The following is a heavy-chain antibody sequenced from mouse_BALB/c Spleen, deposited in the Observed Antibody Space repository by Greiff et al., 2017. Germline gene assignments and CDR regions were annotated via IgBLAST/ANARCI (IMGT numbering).Heavy chain of an antibody. Sequence: EVKLMESGAELVKPGASVKLSCTASGFNIKDTYMHWVKQRPEQGLEWIGRIDPANGNTKYDPKFQGKATITADTSSNTAYLQLSSLTSEDTAVYYCARSFYDGYFFDYWGQGTTLTVSS. D-gene: IGHD2-3*01. CDR3: ARSFYDGYFFDY. CDR1: GFNIKDTY. CDR2: IDPANGNT. V-gene: IGHV14-3*02. J-gene: IGHJ2*01.